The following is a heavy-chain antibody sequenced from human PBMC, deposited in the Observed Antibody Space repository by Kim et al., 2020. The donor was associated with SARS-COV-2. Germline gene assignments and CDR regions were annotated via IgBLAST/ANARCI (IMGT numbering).Heavy chain of an antibody. V-gene: IGHV1-2*02. CDR3: ARWELLRGNFDY. CDR2: INPNSGGT. CDR1: GYTFTGYY. D-gene: IGHD1-26*01. J-gene: IGHJ4*02. Sequence: ASVKVSCKASGYTFTGYYMHWVRQAPGQGLEWMGWINPNSGGTNYAQKFQGRVTMTRDTSISTAYMELSRLRSDDTTVYYCARWELLRGNFDYWGQGTLVTVSS.